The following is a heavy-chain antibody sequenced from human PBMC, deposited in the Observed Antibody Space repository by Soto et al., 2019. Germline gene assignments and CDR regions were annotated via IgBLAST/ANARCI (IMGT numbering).Heavy chain of an antibody. V-gene: IGHV1-69*08. CDR2: IVPTLRIT. CDR3: ATDKYGAGRVGVHF. J-gene: IGHJ4*02. D-gene: IGHD3-3*02. CDR1: GGTSTIYT. Sequence: QVQLVQSGAAVKKPGASLRVSCETSGGTSTIYTITWVRQAPGQGLQWMGRIVPTLRITNYAQEFQGRLTITADSSTSTAHIELTSLTSEDTAVYYCATDKYGAGRVGVHFWGQGTLVTVSS.